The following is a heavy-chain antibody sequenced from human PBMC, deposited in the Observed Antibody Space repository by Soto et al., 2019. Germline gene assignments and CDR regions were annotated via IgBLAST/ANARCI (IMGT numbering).Heavy chain of an antibody. Sequence: PSETLSLTCAVYGGSFSGYYWSWIRQPPGKGLEWIGEINHSGSTNYNPSLKSRVTISVDTSKNQFSLQLSSVTAADTAVYYCARDNGSVNYYYYGMDVWGQGTTVTVSS. CDR1: GGSFSGYY. D-gene: IGHD3-10*01. V-gene: IGHV4-34*01. CDR2: INHSGST. J-gene: IGHJ6*02. CDR3: ARDNGSVNYYYYGMDV.